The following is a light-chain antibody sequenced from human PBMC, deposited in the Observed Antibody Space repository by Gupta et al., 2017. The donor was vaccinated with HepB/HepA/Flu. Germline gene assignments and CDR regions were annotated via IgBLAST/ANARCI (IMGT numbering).Light chain of an antibody. CDR2: DVS. V-gene: IGLV2-14*01. J-gene: IGLJ2*01. CDR1: SSDVGGYNY. CDR3: SSYTSSSTRV. Sequence: QSALTQPASVSGSPGPSITISCTGTSSDVGGYNYVSWYQQHPGKAPKLMIYDVSNRPSGVSNRFSGSKSGNTAFLTISGLQAEDEADYYCSSYTSSSTRVFGGGTKLTVL.